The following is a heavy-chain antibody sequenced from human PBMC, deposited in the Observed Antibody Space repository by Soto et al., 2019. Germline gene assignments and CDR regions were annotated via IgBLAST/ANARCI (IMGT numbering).Heavy chain of an antibody. D-gene: IGHD3-3*02. J-gene: IGHJ5*02. CDR1: GGSISSGGYS. CDR3: ARGPPFLP. CDR2: IYHSGSI. V-gene: IGHV4-30-2*01. Sequence: LSLTCTVSGGSISSGGYSWSWIRQPPGKGLEWIGYIYHSGSIYYNPSPKSRVTISVDRSKNQFSLKLSSVTAADTAVYYCARGPPFLPWGQGTLVTVSS.